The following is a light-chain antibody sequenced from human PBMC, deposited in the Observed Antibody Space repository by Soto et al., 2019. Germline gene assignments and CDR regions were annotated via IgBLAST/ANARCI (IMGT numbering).Light chain of an antibody. CDR2: TGS. CDR1: QGISNW. J-gene: IGKJ4*01. V-gene: IGKV1-12*01. CDR3: QQANSFPLT. Sequence: IQMTQPPSSVSASVGDRVSITCRASQGISNWLAWYQQKPGRAPKLLIYTGSSLQSGVPSRFSGTGSGTDFTLTISSLQPEDVATYYCQQANSFPLTFGGGTKVEIK.